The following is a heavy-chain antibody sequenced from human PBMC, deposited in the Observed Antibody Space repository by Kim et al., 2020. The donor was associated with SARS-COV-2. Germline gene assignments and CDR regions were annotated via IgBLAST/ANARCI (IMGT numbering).Heavy chain of an antibody. J-gene: IGHJ5*02. D-gene: IGHD3-16*01. Sequence: SVKVSCKASGGDFSRYAISWVRQAPGQGFEWIGGIIPILGTPNYAQRFQDRVTISADESTSTAYMDLRSLRSDDTALYYCARDRGGYYSAFDPWGQGTLVTVSS. CDR3: ARDRGGYYSAFDP. V-gene: IGHV1-69*13. CDR1: GGDFSRYA. CDR2: IIPILGTP.